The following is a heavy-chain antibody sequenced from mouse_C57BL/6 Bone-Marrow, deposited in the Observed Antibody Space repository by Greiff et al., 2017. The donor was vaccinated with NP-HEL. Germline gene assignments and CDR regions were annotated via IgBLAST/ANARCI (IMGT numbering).Heavy chain of an antibody. Sequence: VQLKESGGGLVKPGGSLKLSCAASGFTFSSYAMSWVRQTPEKRLEWVATISDGGSYTYYPDNVKGRFTISRDNAKNNLYLQMSHLKSEDTAMYYCAREDYGSSHPFDDWGQGTTLTVSS. CDR1: GFTFSSYA. J-gene: IGHJ2*01. CDR3: AREDYGSSHPFDD. V-gene: IGHV5-4*01. D-gene: IGHD1-1*01. CDR2: ISDGGSYT.